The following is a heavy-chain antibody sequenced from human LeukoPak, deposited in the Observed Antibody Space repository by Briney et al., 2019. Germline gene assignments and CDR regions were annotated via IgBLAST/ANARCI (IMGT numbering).Heavy chain of an antibody. Sequence: GGSLRLSCAASGFTFSSYWMHWARQAPGEGLVWVSRKSDGSTNYADSVKGRFTISRDNAKNTLSLQMNSLRAEDTGVCYCARAPSEIGGYYPEYFRHWGQGTLVTVSS. J-gene: IGHJ1*01. CDR3: ARAPSEIGGYYPEYFRH. CDR2: KSDGST. D-gene: IGHD3-22*01. CDR1: GFTFSSYW. V-gene: IGHV3-74*01.